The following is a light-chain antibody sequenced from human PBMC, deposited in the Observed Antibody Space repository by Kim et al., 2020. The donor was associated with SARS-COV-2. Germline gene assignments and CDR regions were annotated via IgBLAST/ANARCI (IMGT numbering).Light chain of an antibody. Sequence: GQRFTMSCSGSSSNIGSNVVNWYQQLPGTAPKLLIHTNNQRPSGVPDRFSGSKSGTSASLAISGLQSEDEADFYCATWDDSLSGWVFGGGTQLTVL. J-gene: IGLJ3*02. CDR3: ATWDDSLSGWV. CDR2: TNN. CDR1: SSNIGSNV. V-gene: IGLV1-44*01.